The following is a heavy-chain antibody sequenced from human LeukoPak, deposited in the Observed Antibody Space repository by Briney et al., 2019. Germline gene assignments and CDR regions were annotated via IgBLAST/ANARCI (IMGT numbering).Heavy chain of an antibody. D-gene: IGHD3-10*01. V-gene: IGHV1-18*01. J-gene: IGHJ4*02. CDR1: GYTFTSYG. CDR2: TSAYNGNT. Sequence: ASVKVSCKASGYTFTSYGISWVRQSPGQGLEWMGWTSAYNGNTNYAQKLQGRVTMTTDTSTSTAYMELRSLRSDDTAVYYCARMWFGELIGGYYFDYWGQGTLVTVSS. CDR3: ARMWFGELIGGYYFDY.